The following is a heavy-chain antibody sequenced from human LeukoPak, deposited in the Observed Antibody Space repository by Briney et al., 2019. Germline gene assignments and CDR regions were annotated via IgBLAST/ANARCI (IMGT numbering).Heavy chain of an antibody. CDR3: AKWRRGGWSLDY. D-gene: IGHD6-19*01. Sequence: PGGSLRLSCAASGFTVSSNYMTWVRQAPGKVLEWVSVIYSGGGTYYADSVKGRFTISRDNFKNTLYLQMNSLRAEDTAVYYCAKWRRGGWSLDYWGQGTLVTVSS. J-gene: IGHJ4*02. CDR2: IYSGGGT. CDR1: GFTVSSNY. V-gene: IGHV3-53*01.